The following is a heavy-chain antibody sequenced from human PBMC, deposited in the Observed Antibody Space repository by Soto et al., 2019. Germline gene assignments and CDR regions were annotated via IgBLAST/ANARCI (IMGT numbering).Heavy chain of an antibody. CDR3: ARDRLLWFGDYYYGMDV. CDR2: INHSGST. Sequence: PSETLSLTCAVYGGSCSGYYWSWIRQPPGKGLEWIGEINHSGSTNYNPSLKSRVTISVDTSKNQFSLKLSSVTAADTAVYYCARDRLLWFGDYYYGMDVWGQGTTVTVSS. D-gene: IGHD3-10*01. V-gene: IGHV4-34*01. CDR1: GGSCSGYY. J-gene: IGHJ6*02.